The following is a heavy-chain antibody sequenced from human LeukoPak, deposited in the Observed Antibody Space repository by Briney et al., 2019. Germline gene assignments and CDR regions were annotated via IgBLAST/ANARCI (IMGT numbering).Heavy chain of an antibody. CDR3: ARAYGMDV. CDR1: SGSTSGGNYY. J-gene: IGHJ6*02. V-gene: IGHV4-39*02. CDR2: ISSSGNT. Sequence: KPSETLSLTCIVSSGSTSGGNYYWGWIRRPPGKGLEWIGGISSSGNTYYNPSLKSRITISIDTSKNHFSLKLSSVTAADTAVYYCARAYGMDVWGQGTTVTVSS.